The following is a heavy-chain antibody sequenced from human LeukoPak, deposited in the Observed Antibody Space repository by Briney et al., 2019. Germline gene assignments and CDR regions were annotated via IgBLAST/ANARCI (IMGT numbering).Heavy chain of an antibody. J-gene: IGHJ4*02. Sequence: ASVKVSCKASGYTFISNDINWVRQATGQGLEWMGWMNPNNGNAGYAQKFQGRVTMTRDTSISTAYMELSSLRSEDTAVYYCARNYCSGGSCYIDYWGQGTLVTVSS. CDR3: ARNYCSGGSCYIDY. CDR2: MNPNNGNA. CDR1: GYTFISND. V-gene: IGHV1-8*01. D-gene: IGHD2-15*01.